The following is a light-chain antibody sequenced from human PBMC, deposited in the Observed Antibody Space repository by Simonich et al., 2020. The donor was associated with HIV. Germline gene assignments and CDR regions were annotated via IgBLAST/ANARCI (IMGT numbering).Light chain of an antibody. Sequence: SYELTQQLSVSVSPGQTARITCSGDALPSQNDYWDKQRPGQAPLLVIYKDSERPEGIPERFSGSSSGTTVTLTISGVQAEDEADYYCQSADSSGTYVVFGGGTKLTVL. CDR1: ALPSQN. J-gene: IGLJ2*01. CDR3: QSADSSGTYVV. V-gene: IGLV3-25*03. CDR2: KDS.